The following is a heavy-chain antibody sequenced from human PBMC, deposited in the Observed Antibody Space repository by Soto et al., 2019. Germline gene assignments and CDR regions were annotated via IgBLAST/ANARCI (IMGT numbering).Heavy chain of an antibody. Sequence: QVQLQESGPGLVKPSQTLSLTCTVSGGSISSGGYYWSWIRQHPGKGLEWIGYIYYSGSTYYNPSLKSRVTISVDTSKNQFSLKLSSVTAADTAVYYCAREEGRNTVTTSRAYYYYYMDVWGKGTTVTVSS. CDR3: AREEGRNTVTTSRAYYYYYMDV. CDR2: IYYSGST. D-gene: IGHD4-4*01. V-gene: IGHV4-31*03. CDR1: GGSISSGGYY. J-gene: IGHJ6*03.